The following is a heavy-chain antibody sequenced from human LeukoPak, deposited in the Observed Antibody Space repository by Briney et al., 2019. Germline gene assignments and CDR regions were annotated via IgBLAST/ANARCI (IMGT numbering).Heavy chain of an antibody. CDR3: ERVRIGRFGY. V-gene: IGHV4-34*01. CDR2: INHSGST. Sequence: SETLSLTCAVYGGSFSGYYWSWIRQPPGKGLEWIGEINHSGSTNYNPSLKSRVTISVDTSKNQFSLKLSSVTAADTAVYYCERVRIGRFGYWGQGTLVTVSS. D-gene: IGHD2-15*01. J-gene: IGHJ4*02. CDR1: GGSFSGYY.